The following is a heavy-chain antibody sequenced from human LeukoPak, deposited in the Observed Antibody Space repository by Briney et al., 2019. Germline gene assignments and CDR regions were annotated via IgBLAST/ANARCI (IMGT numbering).Heavy chain of an antibody. V-gene: IGHV4-31*03. D-gene: IGHD2-2*01. J-gene: IGHJ4*02. CDR3: AREGYCSTTSYCYFDS. CDR2: SYYRGRT. CDR1: GGCISSCGYY. Sequence: PSETLSLTCSVSGGCISSCGYYWSWIRQHPGKGLEWIGCSYYRGRTYYNPSLRSRLTISLDTSQNQLSLEVRSVTAADTAVYYCAREGYCSTTSYCYFDSWGQGTLVTVSS.